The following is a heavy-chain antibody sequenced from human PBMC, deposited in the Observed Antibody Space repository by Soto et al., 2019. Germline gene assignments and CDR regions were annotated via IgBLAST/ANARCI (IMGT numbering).Heavy chain of an antibody. Sequence: EVRLLESGGGLVQPGGSLRLSCVASGFDFSTYAMSWVRQAPGKGLEWVSVIGEGGVSRVYADAVKGRFTISRDNSKNTPYLQMTSLRVDDTAMYYCARDSVTRVSSDIPGMDVWGQGSTVSVSS. J-gene: IGHJ6*02. CDR1: GFDFSTYA. CDR2: IGEGGVSR. CDR3: ARDSVTRVSSDIPGMDV. D-gene: IGHD3-10*01. V-gene: IGHV3-23*01.